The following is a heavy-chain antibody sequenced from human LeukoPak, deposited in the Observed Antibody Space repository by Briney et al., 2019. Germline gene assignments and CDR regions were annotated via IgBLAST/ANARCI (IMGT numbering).Heavy chain of an antibody. CDR1: GESISGFY. CDR2: IYYSGST. V-gene: IGHV4-59*08. D-gene: IGHD3-9*01. J-gene: IGHJ3*01. Sequence: PSETLSLTCTVSGESISGFYWTWIRQPPGKGLEWIGYIYYSGSTNYNPSLKSRVTISVDTSKNQFSLKLSSVTAADTAVYYCARGLRYFDWLAPWGQGTMVTVSS. CDR3: ARGLRYFDWLAP.